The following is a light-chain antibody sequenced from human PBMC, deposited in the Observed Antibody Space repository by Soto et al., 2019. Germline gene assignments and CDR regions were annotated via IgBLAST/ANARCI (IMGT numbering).Light chain of an antibody. CDR1: QTISSS. CDR2: DAS. V-gene: IGKV3-11*01. J-gene: IGKJ5*01. Sequence: EIVLTQSPATLSLSPGERATLSCRASQTISSSLAWYQQKPGQSPRLLIYDASNRASGVPPRFSGSGSGTDFTLSISSIEPEDFAVYYCQQLSNWPPITFGQGTRLDFK. CDR3: QQLSNWPPIT.